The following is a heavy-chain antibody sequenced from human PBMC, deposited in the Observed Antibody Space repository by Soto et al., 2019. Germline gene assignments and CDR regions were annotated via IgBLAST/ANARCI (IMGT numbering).Heavy chain of an antibody. CDR3: ARWATYYDILTGYYAGVGYYYGMDV. CDR2: IYPGDSDT. V-gene: IGHV5-51*01. J-gene: IGHJ6*02. D-gene: IGHD3-9*01. CDR1: GYSFTSYW. Sequence: PGESLKISCKGSGYSFTSYWIGWVRQMPGKGLEWMGIIYPGDSDTRYSPSFQGQVTISADKSISTAYLQWSSLKASDTAMYYCARWATYYDILTGYYAGVGYYYGMDVWGQGTTVNVS.